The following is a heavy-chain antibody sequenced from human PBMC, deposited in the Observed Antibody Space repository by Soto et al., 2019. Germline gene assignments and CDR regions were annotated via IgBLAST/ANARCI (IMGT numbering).Heavy chain of an antibody. D-gene: IGHD2-21*01. CDR1: GGSISSYY. CDR2: IYYSGIS. V-gene: IGHV4-59*08. Sequence: SETLSLTCTVSGGSISSYYWSWIRQPQGKGLEWIGTIYYSGISNYNPPLKSRVTISVDTSKNHFSLKLSSVPAADTAVYYCARHVDWFDPWGQGTLVTVSS. CDR3: ARHVDWFDP. J-gene: IGHJ5*02.